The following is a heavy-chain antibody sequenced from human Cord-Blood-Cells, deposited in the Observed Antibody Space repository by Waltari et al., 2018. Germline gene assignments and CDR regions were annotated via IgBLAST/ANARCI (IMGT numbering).Heavy chain of an antibody. D-gene: IGHD3-16*02. Sequence: QVQLVQSGAEVKKPGASVKVSCKASGYTFTSYDINWVRQATGQGLEWMGLMNPNSGNPGYAQEFQGRVTITRNTSISTGYMVLSRLRSADAAVYYCARGRYRPVSRGQGTMVTVSS. CDR2: MNPNSGNP. CDR3: ARGRYRPVS. CDR1: GYTFTSYD. V-gene: IGHV1-8*01. J-gene: IGHJ3*01.